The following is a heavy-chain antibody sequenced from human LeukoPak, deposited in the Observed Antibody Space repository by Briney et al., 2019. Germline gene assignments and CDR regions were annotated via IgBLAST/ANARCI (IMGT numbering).Heavy chain of an antibody. CDR2: ISYDGNNK. CDR3: ARGPHHRAPYCGGDCYGFDY. J-gene: IGHJ4*02. V-gene: IGHV3-30-3*01. CDR1: GFTFSNYA. D-gene: IGHD2-21*01. Sequence: PGGSLRLSCAASGFTFSNYAMHWVRQAPGKGLEWVAVISYDGNNKYYADSVKGRFTISRDNAKNSLYLQMNSLRAEDTAVYYCARGPHHRAPYCGGDCYGFDYWGQGTLVTVSS.